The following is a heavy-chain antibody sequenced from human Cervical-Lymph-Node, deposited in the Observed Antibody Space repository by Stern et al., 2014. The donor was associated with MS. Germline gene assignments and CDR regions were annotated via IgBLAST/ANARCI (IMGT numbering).Heavy chain of an antibody. D-gene: IGHD1-26*01. J-gene: IGHJ6*02. Sequence: VQLVQSGGEVKKPGASVKVSCKASGYTLTIFYVHWVRQAPGQGLEWMGINSPRGIPTAYAQKFQGRVTMTRDTSTSTVYMELSSLRSEDTAVYYCASGGEVDGGDVWGQGTTVTVFS. CDR1: GYTLTIFY. CDR2: NSPRGIPT. CDR3: ASGGEVDGGDV. V-gene: IGHV1-46*01.